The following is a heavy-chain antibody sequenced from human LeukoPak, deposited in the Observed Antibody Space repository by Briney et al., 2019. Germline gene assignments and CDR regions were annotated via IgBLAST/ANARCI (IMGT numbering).Heavy chain of an antibody. J-gene: IGHJ5*02. CDR2: INHSGST. V-gene: IGHV4-34*01. CDR3: ARGGYCSSTSCYAGYFWFDP. CDR1: GGSFSGYY. D-gene: IGHD2-2*01. Sequence: SETLSLTCAVYGGSFSGYYWSWIRQPPGKGLEWIGEINHSGSTNYNPSLKSGVTISVDTSKNQFSLKLSSVTAADTAVYYCARGGYCSSTSCYAGYFWFDPWGQGTLVTVPS.